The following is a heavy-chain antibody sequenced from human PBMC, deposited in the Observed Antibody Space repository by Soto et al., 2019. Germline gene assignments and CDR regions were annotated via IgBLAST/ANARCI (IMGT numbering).Heavy chain of an antibody. Sequence: PGGSLRLSCVVSGFTFSNVWMSWVRQAPGKGLEWVGRIKSKTDGGTTNYAAPVKGRFTISRDDSKNTLYLQMNSLKTEDTAVYFCSTAPISLWGQGPLVTVSS. CDR1: GFTFSNVW. V-gene: IGHV3-15*01. CDR2: IKSKTDGGTT. CDR3: STAPISL. J-gene: IGHJ4*02.